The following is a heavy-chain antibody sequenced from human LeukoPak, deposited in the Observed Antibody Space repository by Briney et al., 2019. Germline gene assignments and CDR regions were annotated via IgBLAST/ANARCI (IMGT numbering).Heavy chain of an antibody. J-gene: IGHJ4*02. V-gene: IGHV3-30*03. CDR2: ISCDGSNK. D-gene: IGHD2-21*02. CDR1: GFTFSSYG. CDR3: ARAIPSPYCGGDCYSGAFDY. Sequence: QPGRSLRLSCAASGFTFSSYGMHWVRQAPGKGLEWVAVISCDGSNKYYADSVKGRFTISRDNSKNTLYLQMNSLRAEDTAVYYCARAIPSPYCGGDCYSGAFDYWGQGTLVTVSS.